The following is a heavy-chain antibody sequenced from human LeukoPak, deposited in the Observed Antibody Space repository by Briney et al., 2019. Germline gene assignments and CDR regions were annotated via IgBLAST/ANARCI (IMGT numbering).Heavy chain of an antibody. J-gene: IGHJ4*02. CDR2: IYYSGST. Sequence: SETLSLTCTVSGGSISSSGYYWGWIRQPPGKGLEWIGYIYYSGSTYYNPSLKSRVTISVDTSKNQFSLKLSSVTAADTAVYYCARWNYGSGSYHEYYFDYWGQGTLVTVSS. CDR3: ARWNYGSGSYHEYYFDY. D-gene: IGHD3-10*01. CDR1: GGSISSSGYY. V-gene: IGHV4-30-4*08.